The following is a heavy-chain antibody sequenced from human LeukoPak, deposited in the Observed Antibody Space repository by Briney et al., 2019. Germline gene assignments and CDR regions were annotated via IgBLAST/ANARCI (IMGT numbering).Heavy chain of an antibody. Sequence: TGGSLRLSCAASGFTFSSYSMNWVRQAPGKGLEWVSSVSSSSSYIYYADSVKGRFTISRDNAKNSLYLQMNSLRAEDTAVYYCARTSKVDCSSTSCYRGFDYGGQGTLVTVSS. D-gene: IGHD2-2*02. CDR1: GFTFSSYS. CDR3: ARTSKVDCSSTSCYRGFDY. V-gene: IGHV3-21*01. CDR2: VSSSSSYI. J-gene: IGHJ4*02.